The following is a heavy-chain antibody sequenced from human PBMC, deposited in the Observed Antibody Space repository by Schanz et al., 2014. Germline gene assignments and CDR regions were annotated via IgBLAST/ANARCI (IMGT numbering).Heavy chain of an antibody. V-gene: IGHV3-48*01. Sequence: EVQLVESGGGLVQPRGSLRLSCAASEFSFSSFGMNWVRQAPGKGLEWVSYISSSSSTIYYADSVKGRFTISRDNAKNSLYLQMNSLGPEDTAVYYCAKSALWGSGVYYASQIDYWGQGALVTVSS. CDR2: ISSSSSTI. CDR3: AKSALWGSGVYYASQIDY. J-gene: IGHJ4*02. D-gene: IGHD3-10*01. CDR1: EFSFSSFG.